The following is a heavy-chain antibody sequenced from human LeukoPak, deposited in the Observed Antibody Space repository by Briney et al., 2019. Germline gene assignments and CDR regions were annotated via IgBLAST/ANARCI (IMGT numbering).Heavy chain of an antibody. CDR3: AREWYYYGSGSYQYAFDY. CDR1: GFTFSDYY. Sequence: GGSLRLSCAASGFTFSDYYMSWIRQAPGKGLEWVSYISSSGSTIYYADSVKGRFTISRDNAKNSLYLQMNSLRAEDTAVYYCAREWYYYGSGSYQYAFDYWGQGTLVTVSS. J-gene: IGHJ4*02. V-gene: IGHV3-11*04. D-gene: IGHD3-10*01. CDR2: ISSSGSTI.